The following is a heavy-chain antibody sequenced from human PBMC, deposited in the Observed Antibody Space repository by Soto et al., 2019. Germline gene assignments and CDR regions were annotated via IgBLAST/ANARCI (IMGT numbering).Heavy chain of an antibody. CDR2: IYYSGST. J-gene: IGHJ4*02. V-gene: IGHV4-59*11. D-gene: IGHD3-22*01. CDR1: GDSIKTHY. Sequence: SETLSLTCNVTGDSIKTHYWSWIRQAPGKGLEWIGYIYYSGSTLYNPSLKRRFTISRDNSKNAVYLQMNSLRAEDTAVYYCARPYNYDNSGYYPLDYWGQGTLVTVSS. CDR3: ARPYNYDNSGYYPLDY.